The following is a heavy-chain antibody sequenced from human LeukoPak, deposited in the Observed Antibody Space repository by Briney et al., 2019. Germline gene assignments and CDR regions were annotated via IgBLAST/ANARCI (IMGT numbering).Heavy chain of an antibody. V-gene: IGHV1-58*02. J-gene: IGHJ6*02. CDR1: GFTFTSTA. CDR3: AAGPGYDSSGYIPSYYYYGMDV. Sequence: SVKVSCKASGFTFTSTAMQWVRQARGQRLEWQGWIVVGSGNTNYAQKFQERVTITRDMSTSTAYMELSSLRSEDTAVYYCAAGPGYDSSGYIPSYYYYGMDVWGQGTTVTVSS. D-gene: IGHD3-22*01. CDR2: IVVGSGNT.